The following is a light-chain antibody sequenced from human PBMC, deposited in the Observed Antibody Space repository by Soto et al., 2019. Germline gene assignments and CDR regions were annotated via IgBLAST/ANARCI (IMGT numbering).Light chain of an antibody. CDR1: SSDVGGYNY. J-gene: IGLJ1*01. CDR2: EVS. V-gene: IGLV2-8*01. Sequence: QSVLTQPPSASGSPGQSVTISCTGTSSDVGGYNYVSWYQQHPGKAPKLMIYEVSKRPSGVPDRFSGSKSGTSASLAITGLQAEDEADYYCQSYDSSLSAYVFGIGTKVTVL. CDR3: QSYDSSLSAYV.